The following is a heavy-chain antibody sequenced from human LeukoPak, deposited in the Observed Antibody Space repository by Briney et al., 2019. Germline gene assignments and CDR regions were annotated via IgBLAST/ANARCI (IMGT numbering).Heavy chain of an antibody. D-gene: IGHD6-6*01. CDR2: IIPILGIA. Sequence: SVKVSCKASGGTFSSYTISWVRQAPGQGLEWMGRIIPILGIANYAQKFQGRVTITADKSTSTAYMELSSLRSEDAAVYYCASTLKYSSSSVDYWGQGTLVTVSS. CDR3: ASTLKYSSSSVDY. CDR1: GGTFSSYT. J-gene: IGHJ4*02. V-gene: IGHV1-69*02.